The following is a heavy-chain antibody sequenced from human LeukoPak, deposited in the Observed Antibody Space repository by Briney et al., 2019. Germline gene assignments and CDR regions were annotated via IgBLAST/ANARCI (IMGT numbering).Heavy chain of an antibody. Sequence: GESLKISCKGSGYSFTDHWIGWVRQIPGKGLEWMGIIYPGDSDTRYSPSFQGQVIISADKSITTAYLRWSSLKASDTAMYYCARFGRGAVAATGYWGQGTLVTVSS. CDR2: IYPGDSDT. J-gene: IGHJ4*02. CDR1: GYSFTDHW. D-gene: IGHD6-19*01. V-gene: IGHV5-51*01. CDR3: ARFGRGAVAATGY.